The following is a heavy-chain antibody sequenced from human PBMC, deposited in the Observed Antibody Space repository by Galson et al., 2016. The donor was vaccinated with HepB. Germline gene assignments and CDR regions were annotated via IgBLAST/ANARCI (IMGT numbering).Heavy chain of an antibody. D-gene: IGHD2-2*01. CDR3: ARDPTGVVPDAMPVDY. V-gene: IGHV3-53*05. J-gene: IGHJ4*02. CDR2: IYSGGYT. Sequence: VSVIYSGGYTSYADSVKGRSTISRDDAKNTVYLQMNSLRAEDTAVYYCARDPTGVVPDAMPVDYWGQGTLVTVSS.